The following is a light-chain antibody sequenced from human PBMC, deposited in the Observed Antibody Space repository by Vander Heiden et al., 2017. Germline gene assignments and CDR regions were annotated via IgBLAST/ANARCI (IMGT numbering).Light chain of an antibody. Sequence: IPTTQSPSPLSASVADRVTITCRASQSISSWLAWYQQKPGKAPKLLIYKASSLESGVPSRFSGSGSGTEFTLTISSLQPDDFATYYCQQDNRYSRTFGQGTKVXIK. V-gene: IGKV1-5*03. CDR3: QQDNRYSRT. J-gene: IGKJ1*01. CDR2: KAS. CDR1: QSISSW.